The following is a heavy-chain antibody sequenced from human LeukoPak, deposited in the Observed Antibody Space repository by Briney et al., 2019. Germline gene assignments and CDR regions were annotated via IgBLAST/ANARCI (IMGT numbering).Heavy chain of an antibody. CDR1: GGSISSYY. CDR3: ARSSWNNWFDP. Sequence: PSETLSLTCTVSGGSISSYYWSWIRQPPGKGLEWIGYIYYSGSTNYNPSLKSRVTISVDTSKNQFSLKLSSVTAADTAAYYCARSSWNNWFDPWGQGTLVIVSS. D-gene: IGHD3-3*01. CDR2: IYYSGST. V-gene: IGHV4-59*01. J-gene: IGHJ5*02.